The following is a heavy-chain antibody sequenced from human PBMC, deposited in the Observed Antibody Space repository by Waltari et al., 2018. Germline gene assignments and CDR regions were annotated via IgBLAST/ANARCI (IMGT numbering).Heavy chain of an antibody. D-gene: IGHD3-10*01. J-gene: IGHJ4*02. CDR1: GYSISSGYY. Sequence: QVQLQESGPGLVKPSETLSLTCAVSGYSISSGYYWGWIRQRPGKGLEWIGSIYHSGSTYYNPSLKGRITIAIDTSKNQFSLKLGSVAAADTAVYYCARQMVQGVISDYWGQGTLVTVSS. CDR3: ARQMVQGVISDY. V-gene: IGHV4-38-2*01. CDR2: IYHSGST.